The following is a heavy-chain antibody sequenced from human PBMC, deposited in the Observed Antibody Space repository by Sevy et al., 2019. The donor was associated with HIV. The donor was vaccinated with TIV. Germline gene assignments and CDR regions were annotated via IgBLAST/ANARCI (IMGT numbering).Heavy chain of an antibody. CDR3: ARGVTVTTVPYYFDY. CDR2: INHSGST. V-gene: IGHV4-34*01. CDR1: SGSFSAYY. D-gene: IGHD4-4*01. Sequence: SESLSLTCAVYSGSFSAYYWSWIRQPPGKGLEWIGEINHSGSTNYNPSLKSRVTISLHTSKNQFSLKLTSVTAADTAVHYCARGVTVTTVPYYFDYWGQGTLVTVSS. J-gene: IGHJ4*02.